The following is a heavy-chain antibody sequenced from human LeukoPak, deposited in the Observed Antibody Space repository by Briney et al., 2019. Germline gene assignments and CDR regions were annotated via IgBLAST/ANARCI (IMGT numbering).Heavy chain of an antibody. V-gene: IGHV4-38-2*01. D-gene: IGHD1-26*01. CDR2: IYHSGST. CDR1: GYSISSGYY. J-gene: IGHJ3*02. CDR3: ARQEGSGSYYGINDAFDI. Sequence: SETLSLTCAVSGYSISSGYYWGWIRQPPGKGLEWIGSIYHSGSTYYNPSLKSRVTISVDTSKNQFSLKLSSVTAADTAVYYCARQEGSGSYYGINDAFDIWGRGTMVTVSS.